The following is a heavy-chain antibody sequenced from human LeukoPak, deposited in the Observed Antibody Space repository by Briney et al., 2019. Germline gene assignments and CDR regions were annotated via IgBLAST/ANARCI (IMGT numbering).Heavy chain of an antibody. CDR3: AREAKSFGYSGYDYVDY. CDR2: INHSGST. Sequence: SETLSLTCAVYGGSFSGYYWSWIRQPPGKGLEWIGEINHSGSTNYNPSLKSRVTISVDTSKNQFSLQLKSVTPEDTAVYYCAREAKSFGYSGYDYVDYWGQGTLVTVSS. V-gene: IGHV4-34*01. D-gene: IGHD5-12*01. CDR1: GGSFSGYY. J-gene: IGHJ4*02.